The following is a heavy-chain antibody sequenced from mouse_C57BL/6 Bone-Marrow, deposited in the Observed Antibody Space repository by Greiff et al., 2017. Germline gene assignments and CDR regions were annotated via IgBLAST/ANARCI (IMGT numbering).Heavy chain of an antibody. CDR1: GFNITDDY. J-gene: IGHJ4*01. D-gene: IGHD2-1*01. V-gene: IGHV14-4*01. Sequence: VQLQQSGAELVRPGASVKLSCTPSGFNITDDYMHWVKQRPEQGLEWIGWLAPENGDTEYASKFPGKATITADTSSNTAYLQLSSLTSEDTAVYYRTTGNYVGYAMDYWGQGTSVTVSS. CDR2: LAPENGDT. CDR3: TTGNYVGYAMDY.